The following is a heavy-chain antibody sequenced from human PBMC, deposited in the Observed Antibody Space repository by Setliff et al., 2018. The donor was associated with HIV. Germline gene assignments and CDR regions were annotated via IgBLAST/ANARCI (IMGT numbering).Heavy chain of an antibody. CDR3: AREDTTGYYSLSAFDI. V-gene: IGHV4-34*01. Sequence: SETLSLTCAVYGGSFTNYFWSWIRQSPGKGLEWIGEINHSGRTKHNPSLKSRVTMSVDTSKNQFSLKLKSVTAADTAVYYCAREDTTGYYSLSAFDIWGQGTLVTVSS. D-gene: IGHD3-22*01. CDR2: INHSGRT. CDR1: GGSFTNYF. J-gene: IGHJ3*02.